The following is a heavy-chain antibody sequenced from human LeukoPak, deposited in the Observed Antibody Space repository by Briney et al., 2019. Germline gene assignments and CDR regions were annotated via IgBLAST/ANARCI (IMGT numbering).Heavy chain of an antibody. CDR1: GFTFSSYG. V-gene: IGHV3-30*02. J-gene: IGHJ4*02. CDR3: AKDPHYGGNPRGRYYFDY. CDR2: IRYDGSNK. Sequence: GGSLRLSCAASGFTFSSYGMHWFRQAPGKGLEWVAFIRYDGSNKYYADSVKGRFTISRDNSKNTLYLQMNSLRAEDTAVYYCAKDPHYGGNPRGRYYFDYWGQGTLVTVSS. D-gene: IGHD4-23*01.